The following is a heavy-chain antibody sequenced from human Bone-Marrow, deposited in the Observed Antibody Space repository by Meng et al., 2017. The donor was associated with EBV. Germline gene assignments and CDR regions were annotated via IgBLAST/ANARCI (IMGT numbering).Heavy chain of an antibody. CDR2: INHSGST. CDR3: ARGGEVRGITMIVVVITPDWYFDL. D-gene: IGHD3-22*01. Sequence: QVQLQQWGAGLLKPSXXXXLXXXVDXGSFSGYYWSWIRQPPGKGLEWIGEINHSGSTNYNPSLKSRVTISVDTSKNQFSLKLSSVTAADTAVYYCARGGEVRGITMIVVVITPDWYFDLWGRGTLVTVSS. CDR1: XGSFSGYY. V-gene: IGHV4-34*01. J-gene: IGHJ2*01.